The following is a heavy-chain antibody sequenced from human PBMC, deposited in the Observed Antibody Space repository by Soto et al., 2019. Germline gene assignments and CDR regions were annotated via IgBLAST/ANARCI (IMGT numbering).Heavy chain of an antibody. J-gene: IGHJ4*02. Sequence: QVQLVQSGAEVKNPGASVKVSCRSSGYTFTTYAITWVRLAPGQGLEWMGWVSTSNGNTKYAQKFQGRVTMTTDTSTSTAYLELRSLKSDDTALYYCATGYSVSTPWCFEYWGQGTLFTVSS. CDR3: ATGYSVSTPWCFEY. D-gene: IGHD2-8*01. CDR1: GYTFTTYA. V-gene: IGHV1-18*01. CDR2: VSTSNGNT.